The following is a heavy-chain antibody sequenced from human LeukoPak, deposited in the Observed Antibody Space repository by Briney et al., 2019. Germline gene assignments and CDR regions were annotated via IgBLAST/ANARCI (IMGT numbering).Heavy chain of an antibody. CDR2: IYHSGST. Sequence: PSGTLSLTCAVSGGSISSSNWWSWVRQPPGKGLEWIGEIYHSGSTNYNPSLKSRVTISVDTSKNQFSLKLSPVTAADTAVYYCASLDYGGKGYYFDYWGQGTLVTVSS. CDR1: GGSISSSNW. D-gene: IGHD4-23*01. CDR3: ASLDYGGKGYYFDY. V-gene: IGHV4-4*02. J-gene: IGHJ4*02.